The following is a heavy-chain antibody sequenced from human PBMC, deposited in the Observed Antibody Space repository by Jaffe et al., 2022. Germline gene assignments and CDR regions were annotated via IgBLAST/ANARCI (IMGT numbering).Heavy chain of an antibody. J-gene: IGHJ4*02. D-gene: IGHD1-26*01. CDR2: INPSGGST. V-gene: IGHV1-46*01. Sequence: QVQLVQSGAEVKKPGASVKVSCKASGYTFTSYYMHWVRQAPGQGLEWMGIINPSGGSTSYAQKFQGRVTMTRDTSTSTVYMELSSLRSEDTAVYYCARAYRSRKSLTHYLDMKRPFDYWGQGTLVTVSS. CDR1: GYTFTSYY. CDR3: ARAYRSRKSLTHYLDMKRPFDY.